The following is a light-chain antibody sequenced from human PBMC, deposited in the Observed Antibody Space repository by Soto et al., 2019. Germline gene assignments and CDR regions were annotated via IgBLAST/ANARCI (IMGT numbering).Light chain of an antibody. CDR1: QSISNW. Sequence: DIQMTQSPSTLSASVGDRVTITCRASQSISNWLAWYQQKPGKAPKYLIYKASNLQSGVPSRFSGSGSETEFTLTISSLQPDDFATYYCQQYDSYPLAFGGGTRVDIK. CDR3: QQYDSYPLA. J-gene: IGKJ4*01. V-gene: IGKV1-5*03. CDR2: KAS.